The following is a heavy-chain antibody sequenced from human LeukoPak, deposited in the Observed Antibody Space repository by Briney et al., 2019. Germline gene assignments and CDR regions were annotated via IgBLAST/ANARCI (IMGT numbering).Heavy chain of an antibody. V-gene: IGHV3-15*07. CDR2: IKSKTDGGTT. J-gene: IGHJ4*02. Sequence: GGSLRLSCAASGFTFSNAWMNWVRQAPGKGLEWVGRIKSKTDGGTTDYAAPVKGRFTIPRDDPKNTLYLQMNSLKTEDTAVYYCTTDSVVVPAAWDYWGQGTLVTVSS. CDR1: GFTFSNAW. CDR3: TTDSVVVPAAWDY. D-gene: IGHD2-2*01.